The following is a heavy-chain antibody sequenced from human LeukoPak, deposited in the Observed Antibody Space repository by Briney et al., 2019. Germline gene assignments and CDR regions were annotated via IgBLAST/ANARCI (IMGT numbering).Heavy chain of an antibody. CDR2: IYSGGST. V-gene: IGHV3-66*01. D-gene: IGHD3-9*01. CDR1: GFTVSSNY. J-gene: IGHJ4*02. Sequence: GGSLRLSCAASGFTVSSNYVSWVRQAPGKGLEWVSVIYSGGSTYYADSVKGRFTISRDNSKNTLYLQMNSLRAEDTAVYYCARGNYDILTLDYWGQGTLVTVSS. CDR3: ARGNYDILTLDY.